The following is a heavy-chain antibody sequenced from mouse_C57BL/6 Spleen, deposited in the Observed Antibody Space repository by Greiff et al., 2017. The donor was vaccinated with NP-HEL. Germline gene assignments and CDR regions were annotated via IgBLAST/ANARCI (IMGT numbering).Heavy chain of an antibody. V-gene: IGHV1-82*01. CDR2: IYPGDGDT. Sequence: VQLQESGPELVKPGASVKISCKASGYAFSSSWMNWVKQRPGKGLEWIGRIYPGDGDTNYNGKFKGKATLTADKSSSTAYMQLSSLTSDDSAVYFSARNGYYEDYAMDYWGQGTSVTVSS. D-gene: IGHD2-3*01. J-gene: IGHJ4*01. CDR1: GYAFSSSW. CDR3: ARNGYYEDYAMDY.